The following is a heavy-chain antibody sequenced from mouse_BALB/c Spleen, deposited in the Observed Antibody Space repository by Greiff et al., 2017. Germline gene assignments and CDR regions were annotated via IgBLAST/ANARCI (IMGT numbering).Heavy chain of an antibody. CDR3: ARSAYYSNYRYAMDY. CDR2: IYPGDGDT. CDR1: GYAFSSSW. Sequence: QVQLQQSGPELVKPGASVKISCKASGYAFSSSWMNWVKQRPGQGLEWIGRIYPGDGDTNYNGKFKGKATLTADKSSGTAYMQLSSLTSVDSAVYFCARSAYYSNYRYAMDYWGQGTSVTVSS. D-gene: IGHD2-5*01. J-gene: IGHJ4*01. V-gene: IGHV1-82*01.